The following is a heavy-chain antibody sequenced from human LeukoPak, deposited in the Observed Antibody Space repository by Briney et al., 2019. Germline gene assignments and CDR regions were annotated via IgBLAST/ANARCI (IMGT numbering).Heavy chain of an antibody. Sequence: PGGSLRLSCAASGFTFSSYAMSWVRQAPGKGLVWVSRINSDGSSTSYADSVKGRFTISRDNAKNTLYLQMNSLRAEDTAVYYCARDLYYDILTGSDLYYYYYGMDVWGQGTTVTVSS. D-gene: IGHD3-9*01. CDR1: GFTFSSYA. CDR3: ARDLYYDILTGSDLYYYYYGMDV. V-gene: IGHV3-74*01. CDR2: INSDGSST. J-gene: IGHJ6*02.